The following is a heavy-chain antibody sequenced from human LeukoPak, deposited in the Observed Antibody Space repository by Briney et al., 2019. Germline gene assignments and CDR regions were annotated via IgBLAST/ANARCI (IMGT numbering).Heavy chain of an antibody. Sequence: PGGSLRLSCAASGLSFSTYSMNWVRQAPGKGLEWVSSISSSSIYRYYADSVKGRFTISRDNAKNSMYLQMYSLRAEDTAVYYCARGPKYISATGPYYFDYWGQGTPVTVSS. CDR2: ISSSSIYR. CDR3: ARGPKYISATGPYYFDY. J-gene: IGHJ4*02. CDR1: GLSFSTYS. V-gene: IGHV3-21*01. D-gene: IGHD6-13*01.